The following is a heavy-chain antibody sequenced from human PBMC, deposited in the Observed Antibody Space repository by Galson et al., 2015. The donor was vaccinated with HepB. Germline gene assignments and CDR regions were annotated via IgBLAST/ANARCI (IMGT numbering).Heavy chain of an antibody. V-gene: IGHV3-30-3*01. CDR1: GFSFSSYA. J-gene: IGHJ4*02. Sequence: SLRLSCAAAGFSFSSYAMHWVRQAPGKGLEWVAVISYDGSNKYYADSVKGRFTISRDNSKNTLYLQMNSLRAEDTAVYYCARVRADSHFDFWGQGTLVTVPS. D-gene: IGHD4-11*01. CDR3: ARVRADSHFDF. CDR2: ISYDGSNK.